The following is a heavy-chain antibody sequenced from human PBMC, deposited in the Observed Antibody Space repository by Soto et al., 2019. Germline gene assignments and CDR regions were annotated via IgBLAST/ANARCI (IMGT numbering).Heavy chain of an antibody. V-gene: IGHV3-30*18. CDR1: GFTFSSYG. CDR3: AKERGWNYDYYYYYMDV. CDR2: ISYDGSNK. D-gene: IGHD1-7*01. Sequence: GGSLRLSCVASGFTFSSYGMHWVRQAPGKGLEWVAVISYDGSNKYYADSVKGRFTISRDNSKNTLYLQMNSLRAEDTAVYYCAKERGWNYDYYYYYMDVWGKGTTVTVSS. J-gene: IGHJ6*03.